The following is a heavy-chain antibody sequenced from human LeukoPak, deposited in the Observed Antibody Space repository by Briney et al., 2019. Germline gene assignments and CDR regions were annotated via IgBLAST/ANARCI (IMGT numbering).Heavy chain of an antibody. J-gene: IGHJ3*02. V-gene: IGHV4-38-2*01. Sequence: SETLSLTCAVSGYSISSGYYWGWIRQPPGKGLEWIGSIYHSGSTYYNPSLKSRGTISVDTSKNQFSLKLSSVTAADTAVYYCASAVVPAAAFDIWGQGTMVTVSS. CDR1: GYSISSGYY. D-gene: IGHD2-2*01. CDR3: ASAVVPAAAFDI. CDR2: IYHSGST.